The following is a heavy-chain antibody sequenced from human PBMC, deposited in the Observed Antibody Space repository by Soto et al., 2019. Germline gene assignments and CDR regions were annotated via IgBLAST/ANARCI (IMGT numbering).Heavy chain of an antibody. Sequence: QVQLVESGGALVKPGGSLRLSCAASGFTSWDYDMSWIRQAPGKGLEWVSYISRSGNTMYYGDYVKGRFTISRDNAENSVFVQMSSLRAEDTAVYYCVREGRSSTSCNTGCAFDIWGQGTMVTVSS. J-gene: IGHJ3*02. CDR3: VREGRSSTSCNTGCAFDI. V-gene: IGHV3-11*01. D-gene: IGHD2-2*02. CDR2: ISRSGNTM. CDR1: GFTSWDYD.